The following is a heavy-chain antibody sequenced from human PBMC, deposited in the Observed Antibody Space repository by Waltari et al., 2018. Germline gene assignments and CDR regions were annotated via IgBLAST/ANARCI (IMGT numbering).Heavy chain of an antibody. D-gene: IGHD4-17*01. CDR1: GFTFSSYG. J-gene: IGHJ3*02. Sequence: QVQLVESGGGVVQPGRSLRLSCAASGFTFSSYGMHWVRQAPGKGLEWVAVIWYDGSNKYYADSVKGRFTISRDNSKNTLYLQMNSLRAEDTAVYYCAKPYYGGNSNSAFDIWGQGTMVTVSS. CDR2: IWYDGSNK. CDR3: AKPYYGGNSNSAFDI. V-gene: IGHV3-33*06.